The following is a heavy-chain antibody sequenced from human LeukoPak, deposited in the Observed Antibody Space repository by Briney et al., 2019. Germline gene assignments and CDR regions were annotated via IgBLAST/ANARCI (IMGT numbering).Heavy chain of an antibody. CDR3: ARERSGGDYDY. J-gene: IGHJ4*02. V-gene: IGHV1-46*02. D-gene: IGHD3-16*01. CDR2: IIPTSGST. CDR1: GDTFNNYY. Sequence: ASVKVSCKASGDTFNNYYIHWVRQAPGQGLEWMGIIIPTSGSTNYAQKFQGRVTMTRDTSTTTVYMELKSLNSADTAVYYCARERSGGDYDYWGLGTLVTVPS.